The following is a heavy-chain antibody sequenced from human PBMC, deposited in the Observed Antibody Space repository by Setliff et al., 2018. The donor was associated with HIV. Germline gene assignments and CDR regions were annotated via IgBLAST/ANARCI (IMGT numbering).Heavy chain of an antibody. CDR1: GFTFPTHW. Sequence: GGSLRLSCAASGFTFPTHWMTWVRQAPGKGLEWVGFIRSKNYGETTESAASVKDRFTFSRDDSKSIAYLQVSSLKTEDTAIYYCTSEGHSFWSYFQHWGQGTLVTVSS. V-gene: IGHV3-49*04. J-gene: IGHJ1*01. CDR3: TSEGHSFWSYFQH. D-gene: IGHD2-8*02. CDR2: IRSKNYGETT.